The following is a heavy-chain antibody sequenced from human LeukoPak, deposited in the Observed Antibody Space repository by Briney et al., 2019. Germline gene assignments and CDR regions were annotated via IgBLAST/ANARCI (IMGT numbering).Heavy chain of an antibody. CDR3: VREGGGCGGSCYSLGYNSMDV. D-gene: IGHD2-15*01. J-gene: IGHJ6*03. CDR2: VYTTGAT. CDR1: GASISSYY. Sequence: PETLSLTCSVAGASISSYYWSWLRQPAGKGLEWIGRVYTTGATNYNPSLKSRVTMSQDKAQNQFSLKLTSVTAADTAVYYCVREGGGCGGSCYSLGYNSMDVWGKGTTVIVSS. V-gene: IGHV4-4*07.